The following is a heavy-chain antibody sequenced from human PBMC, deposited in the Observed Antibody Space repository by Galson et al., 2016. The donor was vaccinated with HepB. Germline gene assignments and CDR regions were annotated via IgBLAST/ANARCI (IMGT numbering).Heavy chain of an antibody. CDR1: GFIFDTYA. CDR3: ARDPGFGDSLTYFIDQ. CDR2: ISRSSSTI. J-gene: IGHJ4*02. V-gene: IGHV3-48*01. D-gene: IGHD3-10*01. Sequence: SLRLSCAASGFIFDTYAMNWVRQAPGKGLEWVSWISRSSSTIYYADSVRGRFTISRDNGKNSLYLQMNSLRVEDTAVYYCARDPGFGDSLTYFIDQWGQGTLVTVSS.